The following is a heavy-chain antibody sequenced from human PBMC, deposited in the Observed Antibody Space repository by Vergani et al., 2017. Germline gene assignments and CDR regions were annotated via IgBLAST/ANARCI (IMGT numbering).Heavy chain of an antibody. Sequence: QVQLVQSGAEVKKPGASVKVSCKASGGTFSSYAISWVRQAPGQGLEWMGGIIPIFGTANYAQKFQGRVTITADESTSTAYMELSSLRSEDTAVYYCARGIEYYYDSSGYVLVLWGQGTLVTVSS. J-gene: IGHJ4*02. CDR3: ARGIEYYYDSSGYVLVL. D-gene: IGHD3-22*01. CDR1: GGTFSSYA. V-gene: IGHV1-69*01. CDR2: IIPIFGTA.